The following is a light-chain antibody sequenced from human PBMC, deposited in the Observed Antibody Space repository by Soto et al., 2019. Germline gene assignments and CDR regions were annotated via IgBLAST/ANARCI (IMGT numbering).Light chain of an antibody. J-gene: IGKJ1*01. V-gene: IGKV1-5*01. Sequence: DIPMTQSPSTLSASVGDRVTITCRASKSISSWLAWYQQKPGKAPKLLIYDASSLESGVPSRFSGSGSGTEFTLTISSLQPDDFATYYCQQYNSYWTFAQGTKVEIK. CDR1: KSISSW. CDR3: QQYNSYWT. CDR2: DAS.